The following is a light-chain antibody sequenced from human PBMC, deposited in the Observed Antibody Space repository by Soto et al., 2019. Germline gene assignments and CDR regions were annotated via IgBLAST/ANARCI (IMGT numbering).Light chain of an antibody. CDR2: EDN. CDR3: QSYDSSTPREV. V-gene: IGLV6-57*03. Sequence: NFMLTQPHSVSESPGKTVTISCTRSSGSIASNYVQWYQQRPGSAPTTVIYEDNQRPSGVPDRFSGSIDSSSNSASLTISGLKTEDEADYYCQSYDSSTPREVFGGGTKLTVL. CDR1: SGSIASNY. J-gene: IGLJ2*01.